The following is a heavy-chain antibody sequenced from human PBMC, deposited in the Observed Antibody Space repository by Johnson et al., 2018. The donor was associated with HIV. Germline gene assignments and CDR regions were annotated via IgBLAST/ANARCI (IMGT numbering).Heavy chain of an antibody. CDR3: ASLSDDAFDF. CDR1: GFTFSSYA. J-gene: IGHJ3*01. CDR2: ISYDGSNK. V-gene: IGHV3-30-3*01. Sequence: QVQLVESGGGLVQPGGSLRLSCAAAGFTFSSYAMHWVRQAPGKGLEWVAVISYDGSNKYYADSVKGRFTISRDNSENTLYLQMNSLKAEDTAVYYCASLSDDAFDFWGQGTMVIVSS.